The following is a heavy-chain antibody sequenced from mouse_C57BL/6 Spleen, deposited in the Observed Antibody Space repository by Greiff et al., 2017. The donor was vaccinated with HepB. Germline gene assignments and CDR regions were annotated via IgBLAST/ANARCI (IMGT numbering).Heavy chain of an antibody. CDR3: VRSLLLRGGAMDY. CDR2: INYDGSST. J-gene: IGHJ4*01. V-gene: IGHV5-16*01. Sequence: EVKVVESEGGLVQPGRSMKLSCTASGFTFSDYYMAWVRQVPEKGLEWVANINYDGSSTYYLDSLKSRFIISRDNAKNILYLQMSSLKSEDTATYYCVRSLLLRGGAMDYWGQGTSVTVSS. CDR1: GFTFSDYY. D-gene: IGHD1-1*01.